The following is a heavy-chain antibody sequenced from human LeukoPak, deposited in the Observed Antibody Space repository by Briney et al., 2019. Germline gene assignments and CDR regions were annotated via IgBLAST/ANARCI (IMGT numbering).Heavy chain of an antibody. CDR2: IYPGDSDT. Sequence: GESLKISCKGSGYSFTSYWIGWVRQMPGKGLEWMGIIYPGDSDTRYSPSFQGQVTISADKSISTAYLQWSSLKASDTAMYYCARRVYSSRAQYYFDYWGQGTLVTVSS. V-gene: IGHV5-51*01. CDR3: ARRVYSSRAQYYFDY. CDR1: GYSFTSYW. D-gene: IGHD6-13*01. J-gene: IGHJ4*02.